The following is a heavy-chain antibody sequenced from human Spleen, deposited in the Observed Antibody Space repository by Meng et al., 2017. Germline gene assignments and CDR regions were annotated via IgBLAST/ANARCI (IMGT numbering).Heavy chain of an antibody. J-gene: IGHJ4*02. CDR2: INPNSGGT. CDR3: ARDLNGDRGIYFDY. Sequence: QVQLVQSGAGVKKPGASVKVSCKASGYTFTAYYRHWVRQAPGQGLEWMGRINPNSGGTNFAQKFQGRVIMTRDTSISTAYMELSSLRSEDTAIYYCARDLNGDRGIYFDYWGQGTLVTVSS. CDR1: GYTFTAYY. D-gene: IGHD3-10*01. V-gene: IGHV1-2*06.